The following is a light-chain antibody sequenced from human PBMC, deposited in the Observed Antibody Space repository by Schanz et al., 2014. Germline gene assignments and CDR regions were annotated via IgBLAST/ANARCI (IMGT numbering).Light chain of an antibody. CDR3: QSYDSSLSGWV. CDR1: SNDVGGYDH. J-gene: IGLJ3*02. CDR2: EVS. V-gene: IGLV2-11*01. Sequence: QSALTQPRSVSGSPGQSVTISCTGTSNDVGGYDHVSWYQQHPGKAPKVVIYEVSKRPSGVPDRFSGSKSGNTASLAITGLQADDEAVYYCQSYDSSLSGWVFGGGTKLTVL.